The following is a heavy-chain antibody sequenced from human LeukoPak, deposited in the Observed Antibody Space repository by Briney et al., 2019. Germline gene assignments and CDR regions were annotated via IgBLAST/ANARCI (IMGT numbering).Heavy chain of an antibody. J-gene: IGHJ4*02. CDR3: AKDAYGYYDFWSGFYFDY. CDR2: ILYDGSNK. D-gene: IGHD3-3*01. V-gene: IGHV3-30*04. Sequence: PGGAPRLSFAASGFTLSSYAMHRVRQAPGKGVGWGGVILYDGSNKYYADSVKGRSTISRDNSKNTLYLQMNSLRAEDTAVYYCAKDAYGYYDFWSGFYFDYWGQGTLVTVSS. CDR1: GFTLSSYA.